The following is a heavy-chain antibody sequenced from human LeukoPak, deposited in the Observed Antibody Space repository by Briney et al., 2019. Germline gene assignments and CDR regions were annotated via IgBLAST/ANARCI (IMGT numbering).Heavy chain of an antibody. V-gene: IGHV1-69*13. J-gene: IGHJ4*02. D-gene: IGHD5-12*01. Sequence: SVKVSCKASGGTFSSYAISWVRQAPGQGLEWMGGIIPIFGTANYAQKFQGRVTITADESTSTAYMELSSLRSEDTAVYYCARIDGGYRPSGDYWGQGTLVTVSS. CDR3: ARIDGGYRPSGDY. CDR1: GGTFSSYA. CDR2: IIPIFGTA.